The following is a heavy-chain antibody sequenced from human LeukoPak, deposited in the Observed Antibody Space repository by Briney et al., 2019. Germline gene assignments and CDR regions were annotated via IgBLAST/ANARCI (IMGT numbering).Heavy chain of an antibody. D-gene: IGHD3-22*01. Sequence: SETLSLTCTVSGGSISSSSYYWGWIRQPPGKGLEWIGSIYYSGSTYYNPSLKSRVTISVDTSKNQFSLKLSSVTAADTAVYYCARVLSSYDSSGYSLGWFDPWGQGTLVTVSS. V-gene: IGHV4-39*07. CDR3: ARVLSSYDSSGYSLGWFDP. J-gene: IGHJ5*02. CDR1: GGSISSSSYY. CDR2: IYYSGST.